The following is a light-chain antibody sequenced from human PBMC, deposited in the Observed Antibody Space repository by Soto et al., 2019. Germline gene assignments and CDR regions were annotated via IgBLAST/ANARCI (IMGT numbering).Light chain of an antibody. CDR1: QSLLHGNGFNY. CDR2: LGS. V-gene: IGKV2-28*01. J-gene: IGKJ2*01. CDR3: MQAFLVPPYT. Sequence: DIVMTQSPLSLPVTPGEPASISCRSSQSLLHGNGFNYLDWYLQKPGQSTQLLIYLGSNRASGVPERRIGSGSGTDFTLKISRVQAEDVVVYYCMQAFLVPPYTFGQGTKLEIK.